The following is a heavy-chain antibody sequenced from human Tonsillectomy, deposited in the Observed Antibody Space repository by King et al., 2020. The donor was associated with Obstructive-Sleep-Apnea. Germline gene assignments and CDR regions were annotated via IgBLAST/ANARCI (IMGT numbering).Heavy chain of an antibody. CDR3: VRDRAWSFDY. CDR1: GFTFSTYS. Sequence: VQLVESGGGSIQPGGSLRLSCVGSGFTFSTYSMNWVRQAPGKGLEWLSYINVGRSTILYAESVKGRFTISRDDAGNSLYLQMDSLRDEDTAVYYCVRDRAWSFDYWGQGTLVTVSS. CDR2: INVGRSTI. J-gene: IGHJ4*02. D-gene: IGHD6-19*01. V-gene: IGHV3-48*02.